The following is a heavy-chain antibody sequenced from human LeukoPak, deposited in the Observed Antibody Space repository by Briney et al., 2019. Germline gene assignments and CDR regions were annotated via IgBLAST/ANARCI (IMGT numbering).Heavy chain of an antibody. D-gene: IGHD1-20*01. CDR1: GFTFDSYG. Sequence: GGSLSLSCAASGFTFDSYGMHWVRQAPGKGLEWVSYISSSGSTIYYADSVKGRFTISRDNAKNSLYLQMNSLRAEDTAVYYCARRRYNWNAIDYWGQGTLVTVSS. CDR3: ARRRYNWNAIDY. V-gene: IGHV3-48*04. CDR2: ISSSGSTI. J-gene: IGHJ4*02.